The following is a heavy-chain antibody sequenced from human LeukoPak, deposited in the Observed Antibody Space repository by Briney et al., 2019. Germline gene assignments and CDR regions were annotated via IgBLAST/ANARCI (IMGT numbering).Heavy chain of an antibody. CDR1: GYTFTSYY. D-gene: IGHD3-16*01. Sequence: ASVKVSCKASGYTFTSYYMHWVRQAPGQGLEWMGIINPSGGSTSYAQKFQGRVTMTRDTSTSTAHMELSSLRSEDTAAYYCAASPGTVGAFDIWGQGSMVTVSS. J-gene: IGHJ3*02. V-gene: IGHV1-46*01. CDR3: AASPGTVGAFDI. CDR2: INPSGGST.